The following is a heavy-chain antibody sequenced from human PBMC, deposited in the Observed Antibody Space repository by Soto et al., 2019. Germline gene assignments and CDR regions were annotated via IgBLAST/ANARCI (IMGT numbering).Heavy chain of an antibody. CDR2: IYTSGST. CDR1: GGSVSSGTYY. CDR3: ARETWEGVTVKRFDY. D-gene: IGHD3-22*01. V-gene: IGHV4-61*01. J-gene: IGHJ4*02. Sequence: QVQLQESGPGLVKPSETLSLTCSVSGGSVSSGTYYWNWIRQSPGKGLEWIGYIYTSGSTKYNPSLQSRLTISADTSKNQFSLILSSVTAADTAVYYCARETWEGVTVKRFDYWGQGTLVTVSS.